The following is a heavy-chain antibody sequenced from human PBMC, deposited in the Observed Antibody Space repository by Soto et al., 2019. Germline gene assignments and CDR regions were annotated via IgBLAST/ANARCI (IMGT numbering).Heavy chain of an antibody. J-gene: IGHJ5*02. CDR3: ARVHSSSWYGNWFDP. CDR2: INHSGST. Sequence: SETLSLTCAVYGGSFSGYYWSWIRQPPGKGLEWIGEINHSGSTNYNPSLKSRVTISVDTSKNQFSLKLSSVTAADTAVYYCARVHSSSWYGNWFDPWGQGTPVTVSS. V-gene: IGHV4-34*01. CDR1: GGSFSGYY. D-gene: IGHD6-13*01.